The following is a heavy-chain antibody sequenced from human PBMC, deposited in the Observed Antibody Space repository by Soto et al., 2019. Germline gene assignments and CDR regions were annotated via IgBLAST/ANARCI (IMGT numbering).Heavy chain of an antibody. J-gene: IGHJ5*02. Sequence: QITLKESGPTLVKPAQTLTLTCTFSGFSLSTSGVAVGWLRQPPGKAPEGLALVYWDDDKRYSPSLKSRLTITKDTSKNQVVLTMTNMEPVDTATYYCAHRPITFMASWFDPWGQGIPVTVSS. V-gene: IGHV2-5*02. CDR3: AHRPITFMASWFDP. CDR1: GFSLSTSGVA. D-gene: IGHD3-16*01. CDR2: VYWDDDK.